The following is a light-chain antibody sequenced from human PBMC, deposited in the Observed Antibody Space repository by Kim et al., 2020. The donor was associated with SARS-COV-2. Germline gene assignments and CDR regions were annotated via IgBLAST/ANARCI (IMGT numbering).Light chain of an antibody. V-gene: IGLV3-1*01. CDR1: KLGDKY. CDR2: QDN. Sequence: SYELTQPPSVSVSPGQTASITCSGNKLGDKYACWYQQKQGQSPVLVIYQDNKRPSGIPERFSGSNSGNTATLTISGTQAMDEADYYCQAWDSSTFYVFAT. CDR3: QAWDSSTFYV. J-gene: IGLJ1*01.